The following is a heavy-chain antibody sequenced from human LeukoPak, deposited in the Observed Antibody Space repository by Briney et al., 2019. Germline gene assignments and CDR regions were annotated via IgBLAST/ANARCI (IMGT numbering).Heavy chain of an antibody. J-gene: IGHJ4*02. CDR2: INSDGSST. V-gene: IGHV3-74*01. D-gene: IGHD3-22*01. CDR1: GFTFSSYW. CDR3: AVDSSGYHSFDY. Sequence: TGGSLRLSCAASGFTFSSYWMHWVRQAPGKGLVWVSRINSDGSSTSYADSVKGRFTISRDNSKNTLYLQMNSLRADDTAVYYCAVDSSGYHSFDYWGQGTLVTVSS.